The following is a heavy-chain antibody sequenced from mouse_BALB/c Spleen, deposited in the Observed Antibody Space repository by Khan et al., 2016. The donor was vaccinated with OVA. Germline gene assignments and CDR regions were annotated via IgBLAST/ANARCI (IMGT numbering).Heavy chain of an antibody. Sequence: VQLQESGPDLVKPSQTLTITCTASGFTLTSYGIHWVRQPPGKGLEWLGVIWTGGSTNYYSDLMSRLSITTDNSKSQIFLKRKRMKTDNTAMDYSARYYGNYGWYFDVWGAGTTVTVSS. CDR2: IWTGGST. J-gene: IGHJ1*01. V-gene: IGHV2-9*02. CDR3: ARYYGNYGWYFDV. D-gene: IGHD2-1*01. CDR1: GFTLTSYG.